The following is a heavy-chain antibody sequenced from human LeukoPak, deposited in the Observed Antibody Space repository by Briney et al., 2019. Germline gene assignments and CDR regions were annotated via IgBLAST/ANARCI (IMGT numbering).Heavy chain of an antibody. J-gene: IGHJ4*02. CDR2: ITSTSSYI. CDR3: AKAARGSGSHFDY. Sequence: GGSLRLSCEASGFSFSGFSMNWVRQAPGKGLEWLSSITSTSSYIYYADSVKGRFTISRDNAKNSLYLQMNSLRAEDMALYYCAKAARGSGSHFDYWGQGTLVTVSS. V-gene: IGHV3-21*04. CDR1: GFSFSGFS. D-gene: IGHD3-10*01.